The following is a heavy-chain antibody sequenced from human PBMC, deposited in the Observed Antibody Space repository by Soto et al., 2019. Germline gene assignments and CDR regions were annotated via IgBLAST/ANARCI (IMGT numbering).Heavy chain of an antibody. V-gene: IGHV1-8*02. J-gene: IGHJ5*02. CDR1: GYTFINYD. CDR2: MNPGSGKT. Sequence: AAGKVCCKASGYTFINYDISWVRQATGQGLEWMGWMNPGSGKTGYANKFQGRVTMTRDASTSTAHLELSSLTSEDTAVYYCARMASSGTLNWFGPWGQVNLVPVP. CDR3: ARMASSGTLNWFGP.